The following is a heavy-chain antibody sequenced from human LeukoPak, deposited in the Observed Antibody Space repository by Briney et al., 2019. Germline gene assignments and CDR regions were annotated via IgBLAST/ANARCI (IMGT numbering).Heavy chain of an antibody. V-gene: IGHV3-9*01. J-gene: IGHJ4*02. CDR3: AKDIVTRSLYYFDY. CDR2: ISWNSGSI. D-gene: IGHD4-11*01. Sequence: PGGSLRLSCAASGFTFDDHAMHWVRQAPGKGLEWVSGISWNSGSIGYADSVKGRFTISRDNAKNSLYLQMNSLRAEDTALYYCAKDIVTRSLYYFDYWGQGTLVTVSS. CDR1: GFTFDDHA.